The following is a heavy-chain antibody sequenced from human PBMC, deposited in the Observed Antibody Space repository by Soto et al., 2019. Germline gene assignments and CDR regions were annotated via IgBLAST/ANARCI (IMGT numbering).Heavy chain of an antibody. Sequence: PSETLSLTCAVSGGSISSGGYSWSWIRQPPGKGLEWIGYIYHSGSTYYNPSLKSRVTISVDRSKNQFSLKLSSVTAADTAVYYCARALSIQGYSYGYILDYWGQGTLVTVSS. CDR2: IYHSGST. D-gene: IGHD5-18*01. V-gene: IGHV4-30-2*01. CDR1: GGSISSGGYS. CDR3: ARALSIQGYSYGYILDY. J-gene: IGHJ4*02.